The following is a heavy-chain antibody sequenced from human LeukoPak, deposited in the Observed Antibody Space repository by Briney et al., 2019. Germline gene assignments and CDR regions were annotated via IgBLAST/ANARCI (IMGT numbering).Heavy chain of an antibody. V-gene: IGHV3-7*01. Sequence: GGSLRLSCAASGFTFSSYWMSWVRQAPGKGLEWVANIKQDGSEKYYVDSVKGRFTISRDNAKNSLYLQMNSLRAEDTAVYYCARHIAAAAHYYYYYGMDVWGQGTTVTVSS. CDR3: ARHIAAAAHYYYYYGMDV. J-gene: IGHJ6*02. D-gene: IGHD6-13*01. CDR2: IKQDGSEK. CDR1: GFTFSSYW.